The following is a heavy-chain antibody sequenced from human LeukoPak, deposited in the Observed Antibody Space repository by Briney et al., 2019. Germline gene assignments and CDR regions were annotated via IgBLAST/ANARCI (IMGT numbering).Heavy chain of an antibody. J-gene: IGHJ4*02. CDR3: ARHEFDSGSLPYFDY. Sequence: SETLSLTCTVSGGSIRGYYWSWIRQPPGKGLERIGYIYYSGSTNYNPSLKSRVTISVDTSKNQFSLKLSAVTAADTAVYYCARHEFDSGSLPYFDYWGQGILVTVSS. D-gene: IGHD3-10*01. CDR1: GGSIRGYY. V-gene: IGHV4-59*08. CDR2: IYYSGST.